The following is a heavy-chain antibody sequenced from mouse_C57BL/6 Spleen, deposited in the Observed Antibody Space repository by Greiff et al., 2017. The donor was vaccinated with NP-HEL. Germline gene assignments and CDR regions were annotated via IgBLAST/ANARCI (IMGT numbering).Heavy chain of an antibody. J-gene: IGHJ2*01. V-gene: IGHV1-82*01. CDR1: GYAFSSSW. CDR2: IYPGDGDT. CDR3: ASLNWDPYYFDY. Sequence: QVQLQQSGPELVKPGASVKISCKASGYAFSSSWMNWVKQRPGKGLEWIGRIYPGDGDTNYNGKFKGKATLTADKSSSTAYMQLSSLTSEDSAVYFCASLNWDPYYFDYWGQGTTLAVSS. D-gene: IGHD4-1*01.